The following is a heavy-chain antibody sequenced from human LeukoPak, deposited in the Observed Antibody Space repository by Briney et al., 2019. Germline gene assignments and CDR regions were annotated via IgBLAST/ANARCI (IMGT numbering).Heavy chain of an antibody. J-gene: IGHJ6*02. D-gene: IGHD5-18*01. CDR2: ITGSGEKT. CDR1: GVTFTHYA. CDR3: AKDRACSYGSPAYYGMDV. V-gene: IGHV3-23*01. Sequence: GGSLRLSCAASGVTFTHYAMTWVRQAPGKGLEWVSLITGSGEKTHYADSVKGRFTISRDNSNNTVYLQMNSLRVEDTAVYYCAKDRACSYGSPAYYGMDVWGQGTTVTVSS.